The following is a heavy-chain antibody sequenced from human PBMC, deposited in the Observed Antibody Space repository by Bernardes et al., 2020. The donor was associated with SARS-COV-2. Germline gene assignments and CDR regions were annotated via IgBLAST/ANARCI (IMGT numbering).Heavy chain of an antibody. CDR3: ARDWGYSFDI. CDR1: GGSISSGGYY. CDR2: IYYSGST. D-gene: IGHD3-16*01. Sequence: SETLSLTRTVSGGSISSGGYYWSWIRQHPGKGLEWIGYIYYSGSTYYNPSLKSRVTISVDTSKNQFSLKLSSVTAADTAVYYCARDWGYSFDIWGQGTMVTVSS. V-gene: IGHV4-31*03. J-gene: IGHJ3*02.